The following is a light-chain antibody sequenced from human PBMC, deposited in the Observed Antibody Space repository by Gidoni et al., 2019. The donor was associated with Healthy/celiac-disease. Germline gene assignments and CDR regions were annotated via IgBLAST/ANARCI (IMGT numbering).Light chain of an antibody. J-gene: IGLJ2*01. Sequence: QSVLTQPPSASGTPGQRVTISCAGSSSNIGSNYVYWYQQHTETAPKLLIYRNNQRTSGVPDRFSGYTSRTSATLAISGLRSEDEADYYCAAWDDSLSGVVFGGGTKLTVL. CDR1: SSNIGSNY. CDR2: RNN. V-gene: IGLV1-47*01. CDR3: AAWDDSLSGVV.